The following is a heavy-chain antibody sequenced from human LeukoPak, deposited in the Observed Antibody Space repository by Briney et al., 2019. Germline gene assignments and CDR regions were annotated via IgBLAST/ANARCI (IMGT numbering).Heavy chain of an antibody. V-gene: IGHV4-38-2*02. Sequence: SETLSLTCTVSGYSISSGYYWGWIRQPPGKGLEWIGSIYHSGSTYYNPSLKSRVTISVDTSKNQFSLKLSSVTAADTAVYYCAREGYRKEGAFDIWGQGTMVTVSS. J-gene: IGHJ3*02. D-gene: IGHD2-15*01. CDR2: IYHSGST. CDR1: GYSISSGYY. CDR3: AREGYRKEGAFDI.